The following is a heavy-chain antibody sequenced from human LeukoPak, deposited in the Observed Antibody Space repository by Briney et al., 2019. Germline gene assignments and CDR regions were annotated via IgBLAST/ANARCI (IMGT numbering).Heavy chain of an antibody. D-gene: IGHD6-13*01. J-gene: IGHJ5*02. V-gene: IGHV3-7*01. CDR3: ARDGVTYSSSWYGNWFDP. Sequence: GGSLRLSCAASGFTFSSYWMSWVRQAPGKGLEWVANIKQDGSEKYYVDSVKGRFTISRDNAKNSLYLQMNSLRAEDTAVYYCARDGVTYSSSWYGNWFDPWGQGTLVTVSS. CDR1: GFTFSSYW. CDR2: IKQDGSEK.